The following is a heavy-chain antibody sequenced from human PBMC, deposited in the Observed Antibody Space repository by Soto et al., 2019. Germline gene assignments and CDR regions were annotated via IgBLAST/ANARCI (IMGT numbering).Heavy chain of an antibody. Sequence: PSETLSLTCTVSGGSISSSSYYWGWIRQPPGKGLEWIGSIYYSGSTYYNPSLKSRVTISVDTSKNQFSLKLSSVTAADTAVYYCARHGSKVVTITQGGFDPWGQGTLVTVSS. CDR3: ARHGSKVVTITQGGFDP. CDR1: GGSISSSSYY. CDR2: IYYSGST. J-gene: IGHJ5*02. D-gene: IGHD2-15*01. V-gene: IGHV4-39*01.